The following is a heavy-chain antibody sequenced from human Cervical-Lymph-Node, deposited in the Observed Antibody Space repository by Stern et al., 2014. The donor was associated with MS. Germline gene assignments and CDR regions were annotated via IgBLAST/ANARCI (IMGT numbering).Heavy chain of an antibody. Sequence: VQLEESGGGVVQPGRSLRLSCAASGFTFSSYGMHWVRQAPGKGLEWVAVIWYDGSNKYYADSVKGRFTISRDNSKNTLYLQMNSLRAEDTAVYYCARGEAVAAPDYWGQGTLVTVSS. CDR3: ARGEAVAAPDY. CDR2: IWYDGSNK. J-gene: IGHJ4*02. V-gene: IGHV3-33*01. D-gene: IGHD6-19*01. CDR1: GFTFSSYG.